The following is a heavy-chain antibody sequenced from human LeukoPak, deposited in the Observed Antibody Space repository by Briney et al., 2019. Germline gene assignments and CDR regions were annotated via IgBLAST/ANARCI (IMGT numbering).Heavy chain of an antibody. V-gene: IGHV3-48*01. J-gene: IGHJ3*02. D-gene: IGHD3-22*01. CDR1: GFIFSSYS. CDR3: ARDETPGITIIVENAFDI. Sequence: PGGSLRLSCAASGFIFSSYSMNWVRQAPGKGLEWVSYISSSSSTIYYADSVKGRFTISRDNAKNSLYLQMNSLRAEDTAVYYCARDETPGITIIVENAFDIWGQGTMVTVSS. CDR2: ISSSSSTI.